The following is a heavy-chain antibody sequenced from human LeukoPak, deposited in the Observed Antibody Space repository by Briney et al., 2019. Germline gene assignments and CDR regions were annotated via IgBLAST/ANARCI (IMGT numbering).Heavy chain of an antibody. CDR3: AKDQRGYSYGSLDY. J-gene: IGHJ4*02. CDR2: IRYDGSNK. D-gene: IGHD5-18*01. Sequence: PGGSLRLSCAASGFTLSSYAMHWVRQAPGKGLEWVAFIRYDGSNKYYADSVKGRFTISRDNSKNTLYLQMNSLRAEDTAVYYCAKDQRGYSYGSLDYWGQGTLVTASS. CDR1: GFTLSSYA. V-gene: IGHV3-30*02.